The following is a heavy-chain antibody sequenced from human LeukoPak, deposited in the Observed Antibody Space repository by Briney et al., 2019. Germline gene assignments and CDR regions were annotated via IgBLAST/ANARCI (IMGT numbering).Heavy chain of an antibody. CDR2: ISRSGSTI. V-gene: IGHV3-11*01. CDR3: ARLKIPRYCSGGSCTDNYGMDV. D-gene: IGHD2-15*01. J-gene: IGHJ6*02. CDR1: GFTFSDYY. Sequence: PGGSLRLSCAASGFTFSDYYMSWIRQAPGKGLEWVSYISRSGSTIYYADSVKGRFTISRDNAKNSLYLQMNSLRAEDTAVYYCARLKIPRYCSGGSCTDNYGMDVWGQGTTVTVSS.